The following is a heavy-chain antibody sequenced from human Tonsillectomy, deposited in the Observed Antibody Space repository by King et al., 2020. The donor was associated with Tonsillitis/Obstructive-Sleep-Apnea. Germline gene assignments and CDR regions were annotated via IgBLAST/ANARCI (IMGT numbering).Heavy chain of an antibody. D-gene: IGHD4-11*01. CDR3: AKGSNYEEDVFDI. Sequence: VQLVESGGGLFQPGGSLRLSCAASGFTFSSYWMHWVRQAPGKGLVWVSRISRDGGSILYVDSVKGRFTVSRDNAKNTLYLQMDSLRVEETAVYYCAKGSNYEEDVFDIWGQGTGVTVSS. CDR1: GFTFSSYW. V-gene: IGHV3-74*01. J-gene: IGHJ3*02. CDR2: ISRDGGSI.